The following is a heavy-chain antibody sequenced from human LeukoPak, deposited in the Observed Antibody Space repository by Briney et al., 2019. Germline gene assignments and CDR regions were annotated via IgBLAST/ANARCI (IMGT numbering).Heavy chain of an antibody. CDR1: GYTFTGYY. J-gene: IGHJ6*03. Sequence: ASVKVSCKASGYTFTGYYMHWVRQAPGQGLEWMGWINPNSGGTNYAQKLQGRVTMTRDTSISTAYMELSRLRSDDTAVYYCARGNLYYYYYMDVWGKGTTVTVSS. V-gene: IGHV1-2*02. CDR2: INPNSGGT. CDR3: ARGNLYYYYYMDV. D-gene: IGHD1-14*01.